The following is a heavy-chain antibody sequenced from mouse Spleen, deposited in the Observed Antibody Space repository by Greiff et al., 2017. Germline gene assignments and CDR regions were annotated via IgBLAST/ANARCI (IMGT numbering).Heavy chain of an antibody. CDR1: GYAFSSSW. J-gene: IGHJ4*01. CDR2: IYPGDGDT. Sequence: QVQLQQSGPELVKPGASVKISCKASGYAFSSSWMNWVKQRPGKGLEWIGRIYPGDGDTNYNGKFKGKATLTADKSSSTAYMQLSSLTSEDSAVYFCARSNWDEAYYAMDYWGQGTSVTVSS. CDR3: ARSNWDEAYYAMDY. V-gene: IGHV1-82*01. D-gene: IGHD4-1*01.